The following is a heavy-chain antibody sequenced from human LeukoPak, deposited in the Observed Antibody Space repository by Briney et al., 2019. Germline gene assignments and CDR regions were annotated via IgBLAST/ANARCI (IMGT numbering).Heavy chain of an antibody. CDR2: ISTGSSTT. CDR3: AREVYSYGLGAFDY. D-gene: IGHD5-18*01. Sequence: GGSLRLSCAASEFAFSTYNMNWVRQAPGKGLEWVSYISTGSSTTYYADSVKGRFTISRDNFENTVSLQVNSLRAADTAVYYCAREVYSYGLGAFDYWGQGTLVTVSS. J-gene: IGHJ4*02. V-gene: IGHV3-48*01. CDR1: EFAFSTYN.